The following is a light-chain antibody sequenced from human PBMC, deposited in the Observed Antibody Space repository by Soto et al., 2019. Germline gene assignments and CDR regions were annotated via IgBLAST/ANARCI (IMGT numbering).Light chain of an antibody. V-gene: IGKV1-5*01. CDR3: QQYNSYRT. J-gene: IGKJ1*01. Sequence: DIQMTQSPSTLSASVGDRVTITCRASQSISSWLAWYQQKPGKAPKLLIYDASSLESGVPSRFSGGGSGTEFPLTISRLQPDDFATYYYQQYNSYRTFGQGTKVEIK. CDR1: QSISSW. CDR2: DAS.